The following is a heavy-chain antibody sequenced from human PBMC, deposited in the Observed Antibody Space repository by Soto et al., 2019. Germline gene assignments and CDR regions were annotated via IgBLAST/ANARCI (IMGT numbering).Heavy chain of an antibody. D-gene: IGHD6-6*01. Sequence: ASVKVSCKASGFSFTGYYIHWLRQAPGQGLEWMGWINAHSGGTEYAQKFQGRVTLTRDTSIATAYLTLTSLTSDDTALYYCAKDLTRQLTYWLDPWGQGTQVTVSS. V-gene: IGHV1-2*02. CDR1: GFSFTGYY. J-gene: IGHJ5*02. CDR3: AKDLTRQLTYWLDP. CDR2: INAHSGGT.